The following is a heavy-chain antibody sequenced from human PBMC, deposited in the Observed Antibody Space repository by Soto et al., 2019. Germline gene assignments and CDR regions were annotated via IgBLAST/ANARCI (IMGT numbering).Heavy chain of an antibody. CDR1: GFTFSSYS. J-gene: IGHJ3*02. V-gene: IGHV3-21*01. Sequence: PGGSLRLSCAASGFTFSSYSMNWVRQAPGKGLEWVSSISSSSSYIYYADSVKGRFTISRDNAKNSLYLQMNSLRAEDTAVYYCARRAPLTYYYDSSGYYLNSLRAFDIWGQGTMVTVS. D-gene: IGHD3-22*01. CDR2: ISSSSSYI. CDR3: ARRAPLTYYYDSSGYYLNSLRAFDI.